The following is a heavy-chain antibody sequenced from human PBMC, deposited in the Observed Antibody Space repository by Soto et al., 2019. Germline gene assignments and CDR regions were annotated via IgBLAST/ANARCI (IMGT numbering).Heavy chain of an antibody. V-gene: IGHV1-69*01. CDR3: ARDRSPIYYESSGLDY. CDR2: IIPIFGTA. J-gene: IGHJ4*02. CDR1: GGTFSSYA. D-gene: IGHD3-22*01. Sequence: QVQLVQSGAEVKKPGSSVKVSCKASGGTFSSYAISWVRQAPGQGLEWMGGIIPIFGTANYAQKFQGRVTITADAFTSIACMGPRSLGSADTAGYYCARDRSPIYYESSGLDYWGQGTLVTVSS.